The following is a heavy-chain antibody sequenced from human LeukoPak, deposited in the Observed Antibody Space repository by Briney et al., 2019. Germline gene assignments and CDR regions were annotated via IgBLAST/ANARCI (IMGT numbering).Heavy chain of an antibody. CDR2: ISSSSSFI. J-gene: IGHJ4*02. CDR3: ARDLGEYSGYDSDY. Sequence: GGSLRLSCAASGFTFSTYSMNWVRQAPGKGLEWVSSISSSSSFISYADSVKGRFTISRDNAKNSVFLQMNSLRAEDTALYYCARDLGEYSGYDSDYWGQGTLVTVSS. CDR1: GFTFSTYS. D-gene: IGHD5-12*01. V-gene: IGHV3-21*01.